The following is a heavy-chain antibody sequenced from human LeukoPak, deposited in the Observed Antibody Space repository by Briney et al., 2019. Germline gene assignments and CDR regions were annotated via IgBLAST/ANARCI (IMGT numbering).Heavy chain of an antibody. J-gene: IGHJ4*02. CDR3: ARDLSLYCSGGSCYSLNY. Sequence: GGSLRLSCAASGFTFSTYGLHWVRQAPGKGLEWVAVMSFDEVNIYYAESVKGRFTISRDNAMDTLYLQMNSLRAEDTAVYYCARDLSLYCSGGSCYSLNYWGQGTLVTVSS. CDR2: MSFDEVNI. D-gene: IGHD2-15*01. V-gene: IGHV3-30*03. CDR1: GFTFSTYG.